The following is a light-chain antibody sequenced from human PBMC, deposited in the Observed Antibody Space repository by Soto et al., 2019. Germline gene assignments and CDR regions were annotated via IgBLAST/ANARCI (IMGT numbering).Light chain of an antibody. CDR2: GAT. Sequence: DIQMTQSPSYLPTSVGDRVTITCRASQNIYNYVPWYQQKPGKAPRLLVFGATRVQNGIPSRFSGTGSEKDFNLPINDVQPVDFATYFCQRTYTAPRTFGQGTTLEI. CDR1: QNIYNY. J-gene: IGKJ2*01. V-gene: IGKV1-39*01. CDR3: QRTYTAPRT.